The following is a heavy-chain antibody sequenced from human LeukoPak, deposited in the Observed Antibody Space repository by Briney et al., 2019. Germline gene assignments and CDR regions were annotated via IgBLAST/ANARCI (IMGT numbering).Heavy chain of an antibody. CDR3: ARARYTSGWETLDY. J-gene: IGHJ4*02. Sequence: AGGSLRLSCIASGFAFNSYEMNWVRQAPGKGLEWVSYISSSGSIKHYAGSVKGRFTISRDNAKNSLYLQMNSLRAEDTAVYYCARARYTSGWETLDYWGQGTLVTVSS. D-gene: IGHD6-19*01. CDR1: GFAFNSYE. CDR2: ISSSGSIK. V-gene: IGHV3-48*03.